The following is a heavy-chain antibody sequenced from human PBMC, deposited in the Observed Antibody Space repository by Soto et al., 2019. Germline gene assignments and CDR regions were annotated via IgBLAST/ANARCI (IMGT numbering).Heavy chain of an antibody. J-gene: IGHJ4*02. CDR1: GFTFSSYA. CDR3: ARDMGRDGYNNFDY. CDR2: ISYDGSNK. V-gene: IGHV3-30-3*01. Sequence: QVQLVESGGGVVQPGRSLRLSCAASGFTFSSYAMHWVRQAPGKGLEWVAVISYDGSNKYYADSVKGRFTISRDNCXNTLYLQMNSLRAEDTAVYYCARDMGRDGYNNFDYWGQGTLVTVSS. D-gene: IGHD5-12*01.